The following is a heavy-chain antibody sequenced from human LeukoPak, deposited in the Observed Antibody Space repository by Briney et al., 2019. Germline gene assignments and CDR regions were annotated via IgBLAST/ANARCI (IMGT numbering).Heavy chain of an antibody. D-gene: IGHD2-2*02. V-gene: IGHV4-61*02. CDR3: ARLPYCSSTSCYKYFQH. CDR2: IYTSGST. Sequence: PSETLSLTCTVSGGSISSGSYYWSWIRQPAGKGLEWIGRIYTSGSTNYNPSLKSRVTISVDTSKNQFSLKLSSVTAADTAVYYCARLPYCSSTSCYKYFQHWGQGTLVTVSS. J-gene: IGHJ1*01. CDR1: GGSISSGSYY.